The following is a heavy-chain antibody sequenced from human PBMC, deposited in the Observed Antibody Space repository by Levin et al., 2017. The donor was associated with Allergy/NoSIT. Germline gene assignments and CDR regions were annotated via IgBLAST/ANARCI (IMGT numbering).Heavy chain of an antibody. CDR2: IRNKANSHTT. V-gene: IGHV3-72*01. CDR3: ATDRPGAGSFDY. Sequence: GGSLRLSCAASGFAFSDRYMDWVRQAPGKGLEWVGRIRNKANSHTTEYAASVKGRFTISRDDSKNSLYLQMNSLTTEDTAVYYCATDRPGAGSFDYWGQGTLVTVSS. J-gene: IGHJ4*02. CDR1: GFAFSDRY. D-gene: IGHD3-10*01.